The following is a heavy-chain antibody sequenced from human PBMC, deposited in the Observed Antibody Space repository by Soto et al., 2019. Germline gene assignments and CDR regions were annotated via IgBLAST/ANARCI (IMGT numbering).Heavy chain of an antibody. Sequence: PGGSLRLSCAASGFTFSDSPIHWVRQASGKGLEWVGRIRSKANNHATTYVASVKGRFTISRDDSKNTAYLQMNSLESEDTAVYYCSRDDSDWFFNWGRGTLVTVS. J-gene: IGHJ4*02. CDR1: GFTFSDSP. CDR2: IRSKANNHAT. D-gene: IGHD3-9*01. V-gene: IGHV3-73*01. CDR3: SRDDSDWFFN.